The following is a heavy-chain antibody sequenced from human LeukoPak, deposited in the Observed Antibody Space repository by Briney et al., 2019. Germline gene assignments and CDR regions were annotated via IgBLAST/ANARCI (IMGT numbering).Heavy chain of an antibody. D-gene: IGHD2-21*02. Sequence: GGSLRLSCAASGFSFSGSAIHWVRQASGRGLEWVGRVKRKADNHATAYAASVNGRFTISRDDSKSTAYLQMTSLKPEDTAVYFCTRRVTYFGMDVWGQGTTVTVSS. CDR2: VKRKADNHAT. V-gene: IGHV3-73*01. CDR3: TRRVTYFGMDV. CDR1: GFSFSGSA. J-gene: IGHJ6*02.